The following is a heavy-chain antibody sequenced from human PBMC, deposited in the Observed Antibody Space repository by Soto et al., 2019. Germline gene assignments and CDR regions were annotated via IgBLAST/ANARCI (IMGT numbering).Heavy chain of an antibody. CDR2: INPSGGST. J-gene: IGHJ4*02. D-gene: IGHD3-3*01. V-gene: IGHV1-46*01. Sequence: APVRVSDRPSGNTVALCDLRRMQQAPGQGLGWMGLINPSGGSTSYAQKLQGRVTMTTDTSTSTAYMELRSLRSDDTAVYYCARAGITAGYYHLWSGYCAPDYWGQGTLVTVSS. CDR1: GNTVALCD. CDR3: ARAGITAGYYHLWSGYCAPDY.